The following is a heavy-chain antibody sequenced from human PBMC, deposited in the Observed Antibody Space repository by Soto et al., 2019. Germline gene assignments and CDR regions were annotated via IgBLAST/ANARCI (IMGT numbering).Heavy chain of an antibody. Sequence: SQTLSLTCAISGGSVSSNSAAWNWIRQSPSRGLEWLGRTYYRSKWYNDYAVSVKSRITINPDTSKNQFSLQLNSVTPEDTAVYYCARAFPSGSYYYYYGMDVWGQGTTVTVSS. D-gene: IGHD1-26*01. CDR3: ARAFPSGSYYYYYGMDV. CDR2: TYYRSKWYN. CDR1: GGSVSSNSAA. J-gene: IGHJ6*02. V-gene: IGHV6-1*01.